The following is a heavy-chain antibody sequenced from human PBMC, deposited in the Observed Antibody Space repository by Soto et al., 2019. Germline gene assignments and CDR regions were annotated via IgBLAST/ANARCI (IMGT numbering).Heavy chain of an antibody. J-gene: IGHJ3*02. CDR1: GFNFGLFW. CDR3: VRDRGYPDSFDI. D-gene: IGHD3-10*01. CDR2: INSDGTTI. V-gene: IGHV3-74*01. Sequence: GGSLRLSCAASGFNFGLFWMHWVRQAPGKGLVWVSHINSDGTTIVYADSVKGRFTISRDNAKNTLYLQMNSLRVEDTAVYFCVRDRGYPDSFDIWGPGTLVTVSS.